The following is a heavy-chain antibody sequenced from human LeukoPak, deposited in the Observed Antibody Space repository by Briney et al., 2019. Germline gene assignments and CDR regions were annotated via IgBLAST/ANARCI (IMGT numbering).Heavy chain of an antibody. Sequence: GGSLRLSCAASGFTFDDYAMHWVRHAPGKGLEWVSGISWNSGSIGYADSVKGRFTFSRDNAKNSLYLQMNSLRAEDTALYCCAKDKGTTVTTGPIDYWGQGTLVTVSS. J-gene: IGHJ4*02. CDR1: GFTFDDYA. CDR3: AKDKGTTVTTGPIDY. CDR2: ISWNSGSI. V-gene: IGHV3-9*01. D-gene: IGHD4-17*01.